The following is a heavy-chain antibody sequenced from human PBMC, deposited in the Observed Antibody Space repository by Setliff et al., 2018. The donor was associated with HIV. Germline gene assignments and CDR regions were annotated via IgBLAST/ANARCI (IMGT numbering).Heavy chain of an antibody. J-gene: IGHJ6*03. CDR1: GGSFGTFD. Sequence: SVKVSCKASGGSFGTFDISWVRQAPGQGLEWVGEIIPLFGAPNYAQKFQGRVTLTTDESTSAAFMELRSLRSEDTAVYYCAKLTYFGSGSRVPKPGYFYMDVWGQGTTVTAP. CDR3: AKLTYFGSGSRVPKPGYFYMDV. D-gene: IGHD3-10*01. V-gene: IGHV1-69*05. CDR2: IIPLFGAP.